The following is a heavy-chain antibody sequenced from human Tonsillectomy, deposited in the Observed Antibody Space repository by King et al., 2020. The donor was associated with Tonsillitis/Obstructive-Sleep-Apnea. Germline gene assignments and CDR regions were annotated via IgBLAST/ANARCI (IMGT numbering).Heavy chain of an antibody. Sequence: VQLVESGGGVVQPERSLRLSCAASGLTFSSSHMHWVRQAPGKGLEWVALISIDGVNQQYADSVKGRFTISRDNSKNMMYLQMNSLKADDTAVYYCAREYASSGYAGCLESWGQGTLVTVSS. D-gene: IGHD3-22*01. CDR2: ISIDGVNQ. CDR3: AREYASSGYAGCLES. J-gene: IGHJ4*02. V-gene: IGHV3-30*04. CDR1: GLTFSSSH.